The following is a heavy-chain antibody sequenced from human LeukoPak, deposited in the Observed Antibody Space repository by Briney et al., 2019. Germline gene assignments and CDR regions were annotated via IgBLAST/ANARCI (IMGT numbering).Heavy chain of an antibody. J-gene: IGHJ4*02. V-gene: IGHV3-13*04. CDR1: GFTFSSYD. CDR3: AKGPGRYSSSWLRFDY. D-gene: IGHD6-13*01. CDR2: IGTAGDT. Sequence: GGSLRLSCAASGFTFSSYDMHWVRQATGKGLEWVSAIGTAGDTYYPGSVKGRFTISRENAKNSLYLQMNSLRAGDTAVYYCAKGPGRYSSSWLRFDYWGQGTLVTVSS.